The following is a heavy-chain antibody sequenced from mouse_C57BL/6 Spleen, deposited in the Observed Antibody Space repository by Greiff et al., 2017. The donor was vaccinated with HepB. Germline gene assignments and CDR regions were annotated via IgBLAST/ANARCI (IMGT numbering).Heavy chain of an antibody. D-gene: IGHD1-1*01. CDR1: GYTFTNYW. CDR3: ARSRGYGSSYWYFDV. Sequence: VQLQQSGAELVRPGTSVKMSCKASGYTFTNYWIGWAKQRPGHGLEWIGDIYPGGGYTNYNEKFKGKATLTADKSSSTAYMQFSSLTSEDSAIYYCARSRGYGSSYWYFDVWGTGTTVTVSS. CDR2: IYPGGGYT. V-gene: IGHV1-63*01. J-gene: IGHJ1*03.